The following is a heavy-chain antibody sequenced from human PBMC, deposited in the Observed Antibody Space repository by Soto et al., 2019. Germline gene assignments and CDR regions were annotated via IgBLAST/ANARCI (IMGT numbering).Heavy chain of an antibody. J-gene: IGHJ4*02. V-gene: IGHV4-34*01. CDR3: ARAPRGNYGYPSYFDY. CDR2: IYHSGST. CDR1: GGSFSGYY. D-gene: IGHD3-10*01. Sequence: SETLSLTCAVDGGSFSGYYWSWIRQPPGKGLEWIGYIYHSGSTYYNPSLKSRVTISVDTSKNQFSLKLSSVTAADTAVYYCARAPRGNYGYPSYFDYWGQGTLVTVSS.